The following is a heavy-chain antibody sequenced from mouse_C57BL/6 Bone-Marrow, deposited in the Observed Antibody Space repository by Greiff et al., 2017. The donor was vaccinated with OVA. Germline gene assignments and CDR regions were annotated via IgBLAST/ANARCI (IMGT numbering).Heavy chain of an antibody. Sequence: EVKVVESGEGLVKPGGSLKLSCAASGFTFSSYAMSWVRQTPEKRLEWVAYISSGGDYIYYADTVKGRFTISRDNARNTLYLQMSSLKSEDTAMYYCTRDRIYDGLYYFDYWGQGTTLTVSS. V-gene: IGHV5-9-1*02. D-gene: IGHD2-3*01. J-gene: IGHJ2*01. CDR2: ISSGGDYI. CDR1: GFTFSSYA. CDR3: TRDRIYDGLYYFDY.